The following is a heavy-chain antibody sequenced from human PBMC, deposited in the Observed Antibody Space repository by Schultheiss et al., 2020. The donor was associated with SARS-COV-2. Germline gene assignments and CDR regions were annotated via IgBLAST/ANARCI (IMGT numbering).Heavy chain of an antibody. V-gene: IGHV4-31*03. CDR3: ARFRGPKNWYFDL. CDR2: IYYSGST. CDR1: GGSISSGGYY. J-gene: IGHJ2*01. Sequence: SQTLSLTCTVSGGSISSGGYYWSWIRQPPGKGLEWIGSIYYSGSTYYNPSLKSRVTISVDTSKNQFSLKLSSVTAADTAVYYCARFRGPKNWYFDLWGRGTLVTVAS.